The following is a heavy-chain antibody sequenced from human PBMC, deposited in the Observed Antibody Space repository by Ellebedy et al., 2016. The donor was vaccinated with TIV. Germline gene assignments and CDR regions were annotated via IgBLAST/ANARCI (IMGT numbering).Heavy chain of an antibody. CDR2: MSSSGTAI. CDR3: ARDLGYDSSANYHWYFDL. D-gene: IGHD3-22*01. J-gene: IGHJ2*01. CDR1: GFIFSYYY. Sequence: GESLKISXAASGFIFSYYYMSWIRQAPGKGLEWVSYMSSSGTAIDYADSVKGRFTISRDNAKNSLYLQMNSLRAEDTAVYYCARDLGYDSSANYHWYFDLWGRGTLVTVSS. V-gene: IGHV3-11*01.